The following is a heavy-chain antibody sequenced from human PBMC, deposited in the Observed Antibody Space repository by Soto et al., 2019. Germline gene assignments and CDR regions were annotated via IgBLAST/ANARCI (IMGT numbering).Heavy chain of an antibody. V-gene: IGHV1-18*01. D-gene: IGHD6-13*01. CDR1: GYTFTRYY. CDR2: ISAYSCNK. CDR3: ARVIVKQMVPDY. J-gene: IGHJ4*02. Sequence: ASANRSSKAYGYTFTRYYSNWVRQANGQGLEWMGWISAYSCNKNYAQTLQGRVTMTTDTSTSTAYMELRSLRSDDTAVYYCARVIVKQMVPDYWGQGTLVTVSS.